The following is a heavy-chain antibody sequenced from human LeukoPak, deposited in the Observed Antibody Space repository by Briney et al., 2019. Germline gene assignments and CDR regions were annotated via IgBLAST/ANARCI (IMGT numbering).Heavy chain of an antibody. CDR1: GYTFTGYY. V-gene: IGHV1-46*01. CDR3: ARGITMVRGVILTEKQGDDY. Sequence: GASVNVSCKASGYTFTGYYMHWVRQAPGQGLEGMGIINPSGGSTSYAQKFQGRVTMTRDTSTSTVYMELSSLRSEDTAVYYCARGITMVRGVILTEKQGDDYWGQGTLVTVSS. J-gene: IGHJ4*02. CDR2: INPSGGST. D-gene: IGHD3-10*01.